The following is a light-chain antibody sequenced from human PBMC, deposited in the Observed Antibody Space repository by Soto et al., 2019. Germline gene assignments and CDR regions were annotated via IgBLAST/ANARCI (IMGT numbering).Light chain of an antibody. J-gene: IGKJ5*01. CDR2: GAS. CDR1: QSVSSSY. CDR3: TQYGSTDIT. Sequence: EIVLTQSPGTLSLSPGERATLSCRASQSVSSSYLAWYQQKPGQAPRLLIYGASSRATGIPDRFSGSGSGTDFTLTISRLEPEDFAVYYCTQYGSTDITFGQGTRLEIK. V-gene: IGKV3-20*01.